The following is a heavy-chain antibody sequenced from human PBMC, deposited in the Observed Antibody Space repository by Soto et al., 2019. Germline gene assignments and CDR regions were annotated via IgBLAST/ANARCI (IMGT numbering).Heavy chain of an antibody. J-gene: IGHJ6*03. CDR2: IYSGDIT. D-gene: IGHD4-17*01. CDR1: GFTVSSNY. CDR3: ARNCYYGDCPLMDV. V-gene: IGHV3-66*01. Sequence: GGSLRLSCAASGFTVSSNYMSWVRQAPGKGLEWVSVIYSGDITYYADSVKGRFTISRDNSKNTLYLQMNSLRAEDTAVYYCARNCYYGDCPLMDVWGKGTTVTVSS.